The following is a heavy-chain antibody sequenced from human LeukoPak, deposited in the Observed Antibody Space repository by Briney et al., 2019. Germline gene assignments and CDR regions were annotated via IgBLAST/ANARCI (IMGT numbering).Heavy chain of an antibody. CDR1: GGSISSSSYY. CDR2: IYYSGST. D-gene: IGHD1-26*01. J-gene: IGHJ4*02. Sequence: SETLSLTCTVSGGSISSSSYYWGWPRQPPGKGLEWIGSIYYSGSTYYNPSLKRRVTMSVDTSKNQFSLKLSSVTAADTAVYYCARGGPYDSGSFYFDYWGQGTLVTVSS. V-gene: IGHV4-39*07. CDR3: ARGGPYDSGSFYFDY.